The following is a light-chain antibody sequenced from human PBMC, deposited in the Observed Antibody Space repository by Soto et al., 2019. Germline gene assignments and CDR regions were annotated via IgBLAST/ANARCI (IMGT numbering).Light chain of an antibody. CDR2: GAS. CDR1: KSVSSSF. J-gene: IGKJ1*01. V-gene: IGKV3-20*01. CDR3: QQYDRSPRT. Sequence: EIVLTQSPGTLSLSPGERATLSCRASKSVSSSFLAWYQQKNGQAHRLLIYGASSRATGIPDRFSGSGSGTDFTLTISCLEPEDFAVYYCQQYDRSPRTFGQGTKVDIK.